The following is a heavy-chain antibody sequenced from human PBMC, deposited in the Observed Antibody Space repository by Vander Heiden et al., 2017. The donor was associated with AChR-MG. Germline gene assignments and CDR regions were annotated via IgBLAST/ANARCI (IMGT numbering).Heavy chain of an antibody. J-gene: IGHJ4*02. V-gene: IGHV3-11*01. CDR3: ARVLGIAAAGTPPFFDY. D-gene: IGHD6-13*01. Sequence: QVQLVESGGGLVKPGRSLRLSCAASGFTFSDYYRGWSRQAPGKGLEWVSYISSSGSTIYYADSVKGRFTISRDNAKNSLYLQMNSLRAEDTAVYYCARVLGIAAAGTPPFFDYWGQGTLVTVSS. CDR2: ISSSGSTI. CDR1: GFTFSDYY.